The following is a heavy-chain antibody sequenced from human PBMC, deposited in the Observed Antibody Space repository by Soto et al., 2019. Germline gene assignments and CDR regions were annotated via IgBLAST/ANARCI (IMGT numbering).Heavy chain of an antibody. CDR2: ISCSGGST. D-gene: IGHD2-21*02. J-gene: IGHJ3*02. V-gene: IGHV3-23*01. CDR1: GFTFSSYA. CDR3: AKFLCGGDCYSAFDI. Sequence: GGSLRLSCAASGFTFSSYAMSWVRQAPGKGLEWVLAISCSGGSTFFADSVKGRFTFSRDNSMNTLYLQMNSLRAEDTAVYYCAKFLCGGDCYSAFDIWGQGTMVTVSS.